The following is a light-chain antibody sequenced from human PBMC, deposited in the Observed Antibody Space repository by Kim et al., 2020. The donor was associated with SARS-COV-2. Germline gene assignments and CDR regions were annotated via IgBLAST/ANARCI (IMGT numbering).Light chain of an antibody. J-gene: IGKJ4*01. V-gene: IGKV3D-15*01. CDR1: QSVSSN. CDR2: GAS. CDR3: QQYNNWPLT. Sequence: VSPGERATLSCRARQSVSSNLAWYQQKPGQAPRLLIDGASTRATGIPARFSGSGSGTEFTLTISSLQSEDFAVYYCQQYNNWPLTFGGGTKVNIK.